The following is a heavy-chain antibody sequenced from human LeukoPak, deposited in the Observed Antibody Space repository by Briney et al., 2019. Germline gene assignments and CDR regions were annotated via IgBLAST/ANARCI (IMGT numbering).Heavy chain of an antibody. CDR3: ARDSLVRYCSGGSCYYYYYMDV. Sequence: SVKVSCKASGGTFSSYAISWVRQAPGQGLEWMGGVIPIFGTANYAQKFQGRVTITADESTSTAYMELSSLRSEDTAVYYCARDSLVRYCSGGSCYYYYYMDVWGKGTTVTVSS. V-gene: IGHV1-69*01. D-gene: IGHD2-15*01. CDR1: GGTFSSYA. CDR2: VIPIFGTA. J-gene: IGHJ6*03.